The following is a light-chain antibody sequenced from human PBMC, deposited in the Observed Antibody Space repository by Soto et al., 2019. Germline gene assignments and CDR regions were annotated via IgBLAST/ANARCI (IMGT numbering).Light chain of an antibody. CDR2: GNS. J-gene: IGLJ1*01. CDR1: SSNIGAGYD. Sequence: QSVLTQPPSVSGAPGQRVTISCTGSSSNIGAGYDVLWYQQLPGAAPKLLIYGNSNRPSGVPDRCSGAKSGTSASLAITGLQAEDEADYYCQSYDSSRSGYVFGTGTKVTVL. V-gene: IGLV1-40*01. CDR3: QSYDSSRSGYV.